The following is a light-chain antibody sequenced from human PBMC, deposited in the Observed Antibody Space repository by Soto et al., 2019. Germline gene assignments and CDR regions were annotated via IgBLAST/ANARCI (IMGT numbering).Light chain of an antibody. CDR2: EVT. J-gene: IGLJ1*01. V-gene: IGLV2-14*01. Sequence: QSAPTQPASVSGSPGQSITISCTGTSSDVGGFKYVSWYQQYPDKAPKLMIYEVTNRPSGVSNRFSGSKPGNTASLTISGLQSEDEADYYCSSYTSSSTYVFGTGTKVTVL. CDR1: SSDVGGFKY. CDR3: SSYTSSSTYV.